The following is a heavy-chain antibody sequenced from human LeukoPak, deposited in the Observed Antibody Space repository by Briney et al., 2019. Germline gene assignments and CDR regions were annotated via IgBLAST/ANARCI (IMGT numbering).Heavy chain of an antibody. V-gene: IGHV3-7*05. J-gene: IGHJ6*01. D-gene: IGHD3-10*01. CDR3: ARDRWIKITGTYCYFGLDV. Sequence: GGSLRLSCAASGFTFSNFWMSWVRQAPGKGLEWVAEIKKDGSEKYYVDSVKGRFTISRDNAKNSLYLQMNSLRAEDTAVYYCARDRWIKITGTYCYFGLDVWGQGSTVTVSA. CDR2: IKKDGSEK. CDR1: GFTFSNFW.